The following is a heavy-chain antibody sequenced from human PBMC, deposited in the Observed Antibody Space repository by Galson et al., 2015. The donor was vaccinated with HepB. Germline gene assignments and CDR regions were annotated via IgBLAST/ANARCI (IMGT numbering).Heavy chain of an antibody. Sequence: SLRLSCAASGFTFSSYGMHWVRQTPGKGLEWVALITFDGKNKYSADSVKGRFTISRDNSKNTLYLQMNSLRAEDTAVYYCSVAFGELYRFDYWGQGTLVSVSS. D-gene: IGHD3-10*01. V-gene: IGHV3-30*03. CDR3: SVAFGELYRFDY. CDR1: GFTFSSYG. CDR2: ITFDGKNK. J-gene: IGHJ4*02.